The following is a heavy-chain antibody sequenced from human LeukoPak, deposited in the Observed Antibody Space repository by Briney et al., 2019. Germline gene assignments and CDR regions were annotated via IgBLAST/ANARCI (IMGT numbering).Heavy chain of an antibody. Sequence: PGGSLRLSCAASGFTVSSNYMSWVRQAPGKGLEWVSLIYSGGSTYYADSVKGRFTISRDNSKNTLYLQMNSLRAEGTAVYYCARHGVTTRLYYFDYWGQGTLVTVSS. CDR3: ARHGVTTRLYYFDY. CDR2: IYSGGST. J-gene: IGHJ4*02. V-gene: IGHV3-53*01. CDR1: GFTVSSNY. D-gene: IGHD2-21*02.